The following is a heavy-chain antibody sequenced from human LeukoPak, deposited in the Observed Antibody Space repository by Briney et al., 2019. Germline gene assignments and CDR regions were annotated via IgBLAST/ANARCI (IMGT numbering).Heavy chain of an antibody. V-gene: IGHV1-69*04. CDR3: ARDIAAAGTGRAFDI. J-gene: IGHJ3*02. CDR2: IIPILGIA. D-gene: IGHD6-13*01. CDR1: GGTFSSYT. Sequence: SVKVSCKVSGGTFSSYTISWVRQAPGQGLEWMGRIIPILGIANYAQKFQGRVTITADKSTSTAYMELSSLRSEDTAVYYCARDIAAAGTGRAFDIWGQGTMVTVSS.